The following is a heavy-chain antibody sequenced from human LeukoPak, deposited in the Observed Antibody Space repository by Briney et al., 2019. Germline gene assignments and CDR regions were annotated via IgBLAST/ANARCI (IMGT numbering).Heavy chain of an antibody. Sequence: PGGSLRLSCAASGFTVSSNYMSWVRQAPGKGLEWVSVIYSGGSTYYADSVKGRFTISRDNSKNTLYLQMNSLRAEDTAVYYCAKGRGYCSGGSCYSGLDAFDIWGQGTMVTVPS. J-gene: IGHJ3*02. CDR1: GFTVSSNY. D-gene: IGHD2-15*01. CDR3: AKGRGYCSGGSCYSGLDAFDI. CDR2: IYSGGST. V-gene: IGHV3-53*01.